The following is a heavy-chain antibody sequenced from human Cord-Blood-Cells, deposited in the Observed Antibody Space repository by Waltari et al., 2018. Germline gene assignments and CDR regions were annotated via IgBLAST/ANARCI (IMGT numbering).Heavy chain of an antibody. Sequence: QVQLVQSGAEVKKPGASVKVSCKASGYTFTSYGISWVRQAPGQGLEWMGWISAYNGKTNEAQKLQGRGTMTKDTSTSTAYMELRSLRSDDTAVYYCARDGLLGYCSSTSCYDAAFDIWGQGTMVTVSS. CDR3: ARDGLLGYCSSTSCYDAAFDI. V-gene: IGHV1-18*01. CDR1: GYTFTSYG. J-gene: IGHJ3*02. CDR2: ISAYNGKT. D-gene: IGHD2-2*01.